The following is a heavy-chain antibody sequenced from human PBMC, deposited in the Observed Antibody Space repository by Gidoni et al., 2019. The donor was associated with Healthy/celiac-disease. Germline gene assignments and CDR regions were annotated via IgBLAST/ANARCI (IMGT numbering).Heavy chain of an antibody. J-gene: IGHJ5*02. CDR3: ARRGYCSGGSCYYPERWGFDP. CDR1: GGSISSSRYY. D-gene: IGHD2-15*01. V-gene: IGHV4-39*01. Sequence: QLQLQESGPGLVKPSETLSLTCTVSGGSISSSRYYWGWFRQPPGKGLEWIGSIYYSGSTYYNPSLKSRVTISVDTSKNQFSLKLSSVTAADTAVYYCARRGYCSGGSCYYPERWGFDPWGQGTLVTVSS. CDR2: IYYSGST.